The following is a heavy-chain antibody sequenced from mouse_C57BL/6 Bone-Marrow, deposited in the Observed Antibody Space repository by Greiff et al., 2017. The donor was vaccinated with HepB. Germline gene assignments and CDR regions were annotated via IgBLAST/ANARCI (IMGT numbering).Heavy chain of an antibody. CDR1: GYTFTDYY. V-gene: IGHV1-19*01. D-gene: IGHD1-1*01. CDR3: ARIDYYYFDD. J-gene: IGHJ2*01. Sequence: VQLQQSGPVLVKPGASVKMSCKASGYTFTDYYMNWVKQSHGKSLEWIGVINPYNGGTSYNQKFKGKATLTVDKSSSTAYMELNSLTSEDSAVYYCARIDYYYFDDWGQGTTLTVSS. CDR2: INPYNGGT.